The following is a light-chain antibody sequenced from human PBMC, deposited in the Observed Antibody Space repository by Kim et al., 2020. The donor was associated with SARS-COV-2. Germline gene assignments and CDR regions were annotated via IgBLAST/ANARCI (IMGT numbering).Light chain of an antibody. CDR2: DVS. J-gene: IGLJ2*01. V-gene: IGLV2-8*01. CDR1: SSDVGGYNY. CDR3: SSYAGSNNLV. Sequence: GQSVTISCTGTSSDVGGYNYVSWYQQHPGKAPKLMIYDVSKRPSGVPDGFSGSKSGNTASLTVSGLQAEDEADYYCSSYAGSNNLVFGGGTQLTVL.